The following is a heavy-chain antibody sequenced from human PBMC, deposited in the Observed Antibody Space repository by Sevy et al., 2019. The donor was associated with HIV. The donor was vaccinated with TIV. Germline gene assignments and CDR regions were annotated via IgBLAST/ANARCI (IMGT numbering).Heavy chain of an antibody. D-gene: IGHD2-21*02. CDR1: GFIFSNYN. V-gene: IGHV3-21*01. CDR2: ISSSSNDI. Sequence: GGSLRLSCAASGFIFSNYNMHWVRQAPGKGLQWVSCISSSSNDIYYADSVKGRFTISRDNAKNSLYLQMNSLRAEDTAVYYCANKMELLVPDYWGQGTLVTVSS. J-gene: IGHJ4*02. CDR3: ANKMELLVPDY.